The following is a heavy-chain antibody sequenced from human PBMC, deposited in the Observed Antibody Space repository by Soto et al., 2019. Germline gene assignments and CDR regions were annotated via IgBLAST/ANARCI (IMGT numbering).Heavy chain of an antibody. J-gene: IGHJ6*02. D-gene: IGHD2-2*01. Sequence: ASVKVSCKASGYTFTNYAMHWVRQAPGQRLEWMGWINAGNGNTKYSQKFQGRVTITRDTSASTAYMELSSLRSEDTAVYYCARDATSCYCADVWGQGTTVTVSS. CDR3: ARDATSCYCADV. CDR2: INAGNGNT. V-gene: IGHV1-3*01. CDR1: GYTFTNYA.